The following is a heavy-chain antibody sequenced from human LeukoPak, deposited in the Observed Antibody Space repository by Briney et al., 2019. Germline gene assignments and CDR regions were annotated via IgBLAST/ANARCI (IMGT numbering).Heavy chain of an antibody. Sequence: TGGSLRLSCAASGFTFSNAWMSWVRQAPGKGLEWVGRIKSKTDGGTTDYAAPVKGRFTISRDDSKNTLYLQMNSLKTEDTAVYYCTTSQTYYYDSSGYSHWGQGTLVTVSS. CDR2: IKSKTDGGTT. CDR3: TTSQTYYYDSSGYSH. V-gene: IGHV3-15*01. D-gene: IGHD3-22*01. J-gene: IGHJ4*02. CDR1: GFTFSNAW.